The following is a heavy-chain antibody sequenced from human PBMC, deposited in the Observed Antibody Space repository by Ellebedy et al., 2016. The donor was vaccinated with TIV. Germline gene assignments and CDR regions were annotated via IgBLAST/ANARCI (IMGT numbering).Heavy chain of an antibody. J-gene: IGHJ2*01. V-gene: IGHV3-66*01. D-gene: IGHD3-10*02. CDR3: ARASFYDVDLSGWYFDL. Sequence: GESLKISCGASGFSISYYAMHWVRQAPGKGPEWVSGIYTDDTTYYADPVKGRFTISRNNAKNTLYLHIDSLRSEDTAVYYCARASFYDVDLSGWYFDLWGRGTLVTVSS. CDR2: IYTDDTT. CDR1: GFSISYYA.